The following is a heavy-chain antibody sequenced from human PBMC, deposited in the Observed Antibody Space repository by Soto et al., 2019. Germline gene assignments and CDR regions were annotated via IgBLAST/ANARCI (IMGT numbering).Heavy chain of an antibody. CDR3: ATWLLREHAFDV. CDR2: LYDTDGT. D-gene: IGHD3-22*01. CDR1: GFACSGKEY. V-gene: IGHV3-53*01. J-gene: IGHJ3*01. Sequence: GGALRLSCAATGFACSGKEYITWVGQAPGKGLEWVSALYDTDGTVYTGSVEGRFTIGRDNSENSFYLQVDSLRPDATSVYFCATWLLREHAFDVWGLGTLVTVSS.